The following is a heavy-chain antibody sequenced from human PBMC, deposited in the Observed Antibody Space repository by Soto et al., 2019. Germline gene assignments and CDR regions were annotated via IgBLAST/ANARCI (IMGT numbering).Heavy chain of an antibody. CDR3: AKDSPDFDFWSGYYAPYYYYYMDV. J-gene: IGHJ6*03. CDR2: ISGSGGST. V-gene: IGHV3-23*01. D-gene: IGHD3-3*01. CDR1: GFTFSSYA. Sequence: PGGSLRLSCAASGFTFSSYAMSWVRQAPGKGLEWVSAISGSGGSTYYADSVKGRFTISRDNSKNTLYLQMNSLRAEDTAVYYCAKDSPDFDFWSGYYAPYYYYYMDVWGKGTTVTVSS.